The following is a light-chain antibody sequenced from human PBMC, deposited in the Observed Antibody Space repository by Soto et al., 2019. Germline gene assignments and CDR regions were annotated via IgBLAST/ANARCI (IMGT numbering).Light chain of an antibody. V-gene: IGKV1-39*01. CDR1: QSISSY. J-gene: IGKJ1*01. CDR3: QQSYSRMT. CDR2: AAS. Sequence: DFQITQSPSTLSASVGDRVTITCRASQSISSYLNWYQQKPGKAPKLLIYAASSLQSGVPSRFSGSGSGTDFTLTISSLQPEDFATYYCQQSYSRMTFGQGTKVDIK.